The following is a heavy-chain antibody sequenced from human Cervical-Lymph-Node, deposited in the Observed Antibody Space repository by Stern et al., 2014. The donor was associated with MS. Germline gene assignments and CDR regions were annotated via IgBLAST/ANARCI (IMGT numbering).Heavy chain of an antibody. CDR3: ARERAHKTMVVQDAFDL. Sequence: QMQLVQSGAEVKKPGSSVKVSCKASGGTFNTSTFSWVRQAPGQGLEWMGVIIPVFNSINYAQKYQGRVTISGDLSTTTVYMELSSLTSEDTAMYFCARERAHKTMVVQDAFDLWGHGTMVTVSS. D-gene: IGHD4/OR15-4a*01. CDR1: GGTFNTST. J-gene: IGHJ3*01. V-gene: IGHV1-69*01. CDR2: IIPVFNSI.